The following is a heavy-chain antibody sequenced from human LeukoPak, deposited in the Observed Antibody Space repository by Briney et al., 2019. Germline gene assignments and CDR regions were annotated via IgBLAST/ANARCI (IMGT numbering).Heavy chain of an antibody. J-gene: IGHJ4*02. Sequence: GESLKISCKGSGYSFTNYWIGWVRQMPGKGLEWMGIIYPGDSNTRYSPSFQGQVTISVDKSTSTAYLQWSSLKASDTAMYYCARDKYCTSTSCYFDYWGQGTLVTVSS. CDR2: IYPGDSNT. CDR3: ARDKYCTSTSCYFDY. V-gene: IGHV5-51*01. CDR1: GYSFTNYW. D-gene: IGHD2-2*01.